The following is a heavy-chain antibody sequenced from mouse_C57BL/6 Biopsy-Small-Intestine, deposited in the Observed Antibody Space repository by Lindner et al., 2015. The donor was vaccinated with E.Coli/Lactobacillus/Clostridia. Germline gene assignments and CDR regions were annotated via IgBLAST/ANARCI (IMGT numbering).Heavy chain of an antibody. CDR1: GYTFTSFG. V-gene: IGHV1-81*01. J-gene: IGHJ2*01. CDR2: IYPRSGTT. Sequence: VQLQESGAELARPGASVKLSCKASGYTFTSFGISWVKQRTGQGLEWIGEIYPRSGTTYYNEKFKGKATLTADKSSSTAYMELRSLTSEDSAVYFCTRGSSGYVGYWGQGTTLTVSS. D-gene: IGHD3-2*02. CDR3: TRGSSGYVGY.